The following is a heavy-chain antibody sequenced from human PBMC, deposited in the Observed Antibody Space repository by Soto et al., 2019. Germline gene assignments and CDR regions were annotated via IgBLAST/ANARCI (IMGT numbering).Heavy chain of an antibody. D-gene: IGHD2-15*01. Sequence: EVQLVESGGGLVQPGGSLRLSCAASGFTVSNSYMNWVRQAPGKGLEWVSVSYGGSSTYYADSVKGRFTISRDNSRNTLFLQMNSLRVEDTAVYFCARESDYCSGGSCFSGNWGQGTLVTVSS. J-gene: IGHJ4*02. CDR2: SYGGSST. CDR1: GFTVSNSY. CDR3: ARESDYCSGGSCFSGN. V-gene: IGHV3-66*01.